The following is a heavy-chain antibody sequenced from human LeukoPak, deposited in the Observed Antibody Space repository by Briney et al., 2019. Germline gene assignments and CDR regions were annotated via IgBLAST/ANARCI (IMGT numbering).Heavy chain of an antibody. D-gene: IGHD1-26*01. CDR1: GDSISSYY. J-gene: IGHJ4*02. Sequence: ASETLSLTCSVSGDSISSYYWSWIRQSPGKGLEWIGFIYYSGSTNYNPSLKRRVAISLDKSKSQFSLRLTSVTDADTAVYYCAREISVGLSGTLFDYWGQGTLVTVSS. CDR3: AREISVGLSGTLFDY. CDR2: IYYSGST. V-gene: IGHV4-59*01.